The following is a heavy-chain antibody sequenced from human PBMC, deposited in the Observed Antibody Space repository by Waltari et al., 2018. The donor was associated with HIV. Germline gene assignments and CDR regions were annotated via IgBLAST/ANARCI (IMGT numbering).Heavy chain of an antibody. V-gene: IGHV1-69*01. CDR1: GGTFSSYA. J-gene: IGHJ3*02. Sequence: QVQLVQSGAEVKKPGSSVTVSCKASGGTFSSYAFSWVLQAPGQGLEWMGGIIPIFGTANYAQKFQGRVTITADESTSTAYMELSSLRSEDTAVYYCARAPYSTGTTHAFDIWGQGTMVTVSS. D-gene: IGHD1-7*01. CDR3: ARAPYSTGTTHAFDI. CDR2: IIPIFGTA.